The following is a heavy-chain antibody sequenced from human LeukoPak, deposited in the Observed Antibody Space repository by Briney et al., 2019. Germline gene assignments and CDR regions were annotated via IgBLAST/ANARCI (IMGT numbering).Heavy chain of an antibody. J-gene: IGHJ4*02. CDR3: ARVTGYIVEDYFDY. CDR2: IYYSGST. V-gene: IGHV4-39*07. CDR1: GASISSSNYY. Sequence: SETLSLTCTVSGASISSSNYYWGWIRQPPGKGLEWIGTIYYSGSTNYNPSLKSRVTISVDTSKNQFSLRLSSVTAADTAVYYCARVTGYIVEDYFDYWGQGTLVTVSS. D-gene: IGHD3-22*01.